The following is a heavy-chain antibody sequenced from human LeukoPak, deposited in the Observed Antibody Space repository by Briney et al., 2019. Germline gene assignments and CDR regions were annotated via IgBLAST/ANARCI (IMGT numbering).Heavy chain of an antibody. CDR2: IYYSGST. Sequence: SETLSFTCTVSGGSISSFYWNWIRQPPGKGLNGIGNIYYSGSTNYNPYLKSRVTISVDTSKNQFSLKLSSVTAADTAVYYCAGRLWRRDGYNLSAFDIWGQGTMVTVSS. D-gene: IGHD5-24*01. CDR3: AGRLWRRDGYNLSAFDI. J-gene: IGHJ3*02. V-gene: IGHV4-59*01. CDR1: GGSISSFY.